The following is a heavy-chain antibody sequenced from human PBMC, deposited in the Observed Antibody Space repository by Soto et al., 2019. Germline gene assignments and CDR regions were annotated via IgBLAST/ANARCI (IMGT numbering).Heavy chain of an antibody. CDR2: ISASSSPI. Sequence: EVQLVESGGDLVQPGGSLRLSCAASGFTFSSYSMTWVRQTPGKGLEWVSYISASSSPIYYADSVKGRFTISRDNAKNSLFLQMNSLRAEDTALYYCVRVVRGSESSYTFDYWGQGTLVTVSS. CDR1: GFTFSSYS. D-gene: IGHD3-10*01. J-gene: IGHJ4*02. V-gene: IGHV3-48*01. CDR3: VRVVRGSESSYTFDY.